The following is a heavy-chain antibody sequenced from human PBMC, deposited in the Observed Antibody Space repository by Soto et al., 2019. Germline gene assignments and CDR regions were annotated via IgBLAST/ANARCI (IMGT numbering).Heavy chain of an antibody. D-gene: IGHD5-12*01. Sequence: EVQLLDSGGGLVQPGGSLRLSCAASGFTFSNYAMNWVRQAPGKGLDWVSAISGSGGSTYYADSVKGRFTISRDNSKNTLYLQMSSLRAENTAVYYCAKGSLGSGYELYYWGQGTLVTVSS. CDR2: ISGSGGST. J-gene: IGHJ4*02. CDR1: GFTFSNYA. V-gene: IGHV3-23*01. CDR3: AKGSLGSGYELYY.